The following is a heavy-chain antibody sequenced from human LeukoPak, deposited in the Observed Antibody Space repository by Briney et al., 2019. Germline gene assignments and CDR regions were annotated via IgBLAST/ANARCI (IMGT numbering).Heavy chain of an antibody. V-gene: IGHV3-73*01. Sequence: GGSLRLSCAASGFTFSGSVMHWVRQASGKGLEWLGRTRTRPDNYATAFAASVKGRFTISRDDSMNTAFLQMNSLKTEDTAVYYCTASSSYYYDSWGQGTLVTVSS. CDR3: TASSSYYYDS. CDR1: GFTFSGSV. J-gene: IGHJ4*02. CDR2: TRTRPDNYAT. D-gene: IGHD2/OR15-2a*01.